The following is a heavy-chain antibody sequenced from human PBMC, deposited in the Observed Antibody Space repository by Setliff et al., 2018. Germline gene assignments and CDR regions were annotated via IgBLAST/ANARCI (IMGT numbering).Heavy chain of an antibody. CDR3: GRGFSRIEGWGNWFDP. CDR2: IYDSGSS. Sequence: PSETLSLTCTVSGGSISSGVYYWAWIRQPPGKGLEWIGNIYDSGSSNYNASLKSRLIITRDTSKNQISLKLTSVTAADTAVYYCGRGFSRIEGWGNWFDPWGQGILVTVSS. CDR1: GGSISSGVYY. J-gene: IGHJ5*02. V-gene: IGHV4-39*01. D-gene: IGHD2-15*01.